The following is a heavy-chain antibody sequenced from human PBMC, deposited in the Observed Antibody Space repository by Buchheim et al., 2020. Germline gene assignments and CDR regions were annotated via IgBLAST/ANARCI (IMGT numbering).Heavy chain of an antibody. Sequence: EVQLVQSGGGLVQPGGSLRLSCPASGFTFSDYWMSWVRKAPGKGLGGVANINQYGREKKFVGSVKGRFPFHRDNAGNSLFLQMNSLRAEDTAVYYCVRHQMGVGATWGYWGQGAL. CDR2: INQYGREK. J-gene: IGHJ4*02. CDR1: GFTFSDYW. D-gene: IGHD1-26*01. CDR3: VRHQMGVGATWGY. V-gene: IGHV3-7*01.